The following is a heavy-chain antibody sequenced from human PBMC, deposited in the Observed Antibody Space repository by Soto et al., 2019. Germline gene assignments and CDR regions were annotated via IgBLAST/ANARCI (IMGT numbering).Heavy chain of an antibody. V-gene: IGHV4-28*01. CDR2: IYYSGST. CDR1: GYSISSSNW. Sequence: QVQLQESGPGLVKPSDTLSLTCAVSGYSISSSNWWGWIRQPPRKGLEWIGYIYYSGSTYYNPSLTSRVTISVVTSKNQFYLKLIAVTAVDTAVYYCATNLVGYYDRSGTGAFDIWGQGTMVTVYS. J-gene: IGHJ3*02. D-gene: IGHD3-22*01. CDR3: ATNLVGYYDRSGTGAFDI.